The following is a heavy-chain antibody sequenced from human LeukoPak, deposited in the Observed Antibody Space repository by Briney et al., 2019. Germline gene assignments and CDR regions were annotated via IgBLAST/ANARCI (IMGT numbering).Heavy chain of an antibody. CDR2: IYYSGST. Sequence: SETLSLTCTVSGGSISSYYWSWIRQPPGKGLEWIGYIYYSGSTNYNPSLKSRVTISVDTSKNQFSLKLSSVTAADTAVYYCARGRGEGRGISMVRGVRAPSFNWFDPWGHGTLVTVSS. D-gene: IGHD3-10*01. CDR1: GGSISSYY. V-gene: IGHV4-59*12. CDR3: ARGRGEGRGISMVRGVRAPSFNWFDP. J-gene: IGHJ5*02.